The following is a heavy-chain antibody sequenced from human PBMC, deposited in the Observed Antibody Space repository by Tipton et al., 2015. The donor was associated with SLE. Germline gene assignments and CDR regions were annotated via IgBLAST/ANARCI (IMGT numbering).Heavy chain of an antibody. J-gene: IGHJ6*03. Sequence: LRLSCTVSGGSISSYYWSWIRQPAGKGLEWIGRIYTSGSTNYNPSLKSRVTISVDTSKNQFSLKLSSVTAADTAVYYCASTIAAAGSFYYYYYMDVWGKGTTVTVSS. CDR1: GGSISSYY. CDR2: IYTSGST. V-gene: IGHV4-4*07. CDR3: ASTIAAAGSFYYYYYMDV. D-gene: IGHD6-13*01.